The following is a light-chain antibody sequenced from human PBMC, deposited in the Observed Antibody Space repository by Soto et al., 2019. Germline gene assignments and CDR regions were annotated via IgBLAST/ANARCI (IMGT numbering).Light chain of an antibody. J-gene: IGKJ1*01. CDR1: QSVSSN. V-gene: IGKV3-15*01. CDR3: QHYNNWPPWT. Sequence: EIVMTQSPAILSVSPGERAALSCRASQSVSSNLAWYQQKPGQAPRLLIYGASTRATGVPARFRGSGSGTDFTLTISVLQSEEFAVYYCQHYNNWPPWTFGQGTKVEIK. CDR2: GAS.